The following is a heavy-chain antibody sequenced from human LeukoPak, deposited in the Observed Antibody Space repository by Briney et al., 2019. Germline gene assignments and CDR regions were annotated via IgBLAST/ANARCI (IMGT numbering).Heavy chain of an antibody. CDR1: GGSISSSSYY. CDR2: IYYSGST. V-gene: IGHV4-39*07. J-gene: IGHJ3*02. CDR3: AGKWYNWNDYDAFDI. Sequence: PSETLSLTCTVSGGSISSSSYYWGWIRQPPGKGLEWIGSIYYSGSTYYNPSLKSRVTISVDTSKNQFSLKLSSVTAADTAVYYCAGKWYNWNDYDAFDIWGQGTMVTVSS. D-gene: IGHD1-1*01.